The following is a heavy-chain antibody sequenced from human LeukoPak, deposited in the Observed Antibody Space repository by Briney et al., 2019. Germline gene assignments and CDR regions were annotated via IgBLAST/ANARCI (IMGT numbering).Heavy chain of an antibody. CDR3: ARGTMVRGVIYRFDP. Sequence: GESLKISCKGSGYSFTSYWIGWVRQMPGKGLECMGIIYPGGSDTRYSPSFQGQVTISADKSISTAYLQWSSLKASDTAMYYCARGTMVRGVIYRFDPWGQGTLVTVSS. CDR2: IYPGGSDT. D-gene: IGHD3-10*01. V-gene: IGHV5-51*01. CDR1: GYSFTSYW. J-gene: IGHJ5*02.